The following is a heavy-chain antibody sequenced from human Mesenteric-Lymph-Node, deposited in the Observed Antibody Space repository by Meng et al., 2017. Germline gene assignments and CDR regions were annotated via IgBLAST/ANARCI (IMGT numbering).Heavy chain of an antibody. CDR1: GFTFTSYS. CDR3: ATYTGIFVATSRFFEH. J-gene: IGHJ4*02. Sequence: GESLKISCADSGFTFTSYSMTWVRQAPGKGLEWVSAIDNSGRYTYYADSVKARFTISRDNSMNTLFLQVNSPRAEDTAVYYCATYTGIFVATSRFFEHWGQGTLVTVSS. CDR2: IDNSGRYT. V-gene: IGHV3-23*01. D-gene: IGHD5-12*01.